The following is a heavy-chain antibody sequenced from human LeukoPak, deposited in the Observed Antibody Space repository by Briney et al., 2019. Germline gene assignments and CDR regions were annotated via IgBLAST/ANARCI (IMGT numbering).Heavy chain of an antibody. CDR3: AKDELSTGLYGNLDY. CDR1: GFPFSSFG. V-gene: IGHV3-30*18. Sequence: GGSLRLSCAASGFPFSSFGMHWVRQAPGKGVEWVAVISYDGSNKYYADSVKGRFNISRENSKSTLYLQMNSLRAEDTAVYYWAKDELSTGLYGNLDYWGQGPLVTVSS. CDR2: ISYDGSNK. J-gene: IGHJ4*02. D-gene: IGHD2-8*02.